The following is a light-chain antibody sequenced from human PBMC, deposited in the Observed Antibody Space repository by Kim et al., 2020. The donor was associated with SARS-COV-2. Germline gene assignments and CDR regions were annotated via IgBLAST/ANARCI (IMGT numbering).Light chain of an antibody. CDR2: WAS. J-gene: IGKJ3*01. V-gene: IGKV4-1*01. CDR3: QQYYSAPFT. Sequence: DIVMTQSPDSLGVSLGERATITCKSSRTVLYSSNSKSYLAWYQQRPGQPPKLLIYWASTRESGVPDRFSGSGSETDFTLTISSLQAEDVAVYFCQQYYSAPFTFGPGTKVDIK. CDR1: RTVLYSSNSKSY.